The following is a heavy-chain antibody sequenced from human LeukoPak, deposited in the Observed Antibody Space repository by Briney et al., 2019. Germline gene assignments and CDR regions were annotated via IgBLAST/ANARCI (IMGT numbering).Heavy chain of an antibody. CDR1: GFTFSSYS. Sequence: GGSLRLSCAASGFTFSSYSMNWVRQAPGKGLEWVSPISSSSSYIYYADSVKGRFTISRDNAKNSLYLQMNSLRAEDTAVYYCARAVIGGYSPGYYYGMDVWGQGTTVTVSS. D-gene: IGHD3-22*01. V-gene: IGHV3-21*01. CDR2: ISSSSSYI. CDR3: ARAVIGGYSPGYYYGMDV. J-gene: IGHJ6*02.